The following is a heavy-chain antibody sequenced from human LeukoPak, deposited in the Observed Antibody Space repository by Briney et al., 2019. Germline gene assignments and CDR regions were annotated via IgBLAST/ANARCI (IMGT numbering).Heavy chain of an antibody. CDR3: ARHGPYYDFWSGPYYFDY. D-gene: IGHD3-3*01. V-gene: IGHV4-59*08. CDR2: IYYSGST. J-gene: IGHJ4*02. Sequence: SETLFLTCTVSGGSISSYYWSWIRQPPGKGLEWIGYIYYSGSTNYNPSLKSRVTISVDTSKNQFSLKLSSVTAADTAVYYCARHGPYYDFWSGPYYFDYWGQGTLVTVSS. CDR1: GGSISSYY.